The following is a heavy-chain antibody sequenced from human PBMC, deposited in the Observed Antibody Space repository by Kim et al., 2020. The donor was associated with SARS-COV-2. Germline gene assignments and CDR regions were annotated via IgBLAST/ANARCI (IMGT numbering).Heavy chain of an antibody. D-gene: IGHD5-12*01. V-gene: IGHV4-39*01. CDR2: IYYSGST. J-gene: IGHJ4*02. CDR3: VKYSADTEAFDY. CDR1: GGSISSSSYY. Sequence: SETLSLTCTVSGGSISSSSYYWGWIRQPPGKGLEWIGSIYYSGSTYYNPSLKSRVTISVDTSKNQFSLKLSSVTAADTAVYYCVKYSADTEAFDYWGQGTLVTVSS.